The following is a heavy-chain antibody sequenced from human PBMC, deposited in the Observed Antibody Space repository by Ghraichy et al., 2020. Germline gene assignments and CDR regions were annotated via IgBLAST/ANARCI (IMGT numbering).Heavy chain of an antibody. Sequence: SETLSLTCTVSGGSISSGGYYWSWIRQHPGKGLEWIGYIYYSGSTYYNPSLKSRVTISVDTSKNQFSLKLSSVTAADTAVYYCAREAQVLWFGGTFDPWGQGTLVTVSS. D-gene: IGHD3-10*01. CDR1: GGSISSGGYY. CDR3: AREAQVLWFGGTFDP. J-gene: IGHJ5*02. CDR2: IYYSGST. V-gene: IGHV4-31*03.